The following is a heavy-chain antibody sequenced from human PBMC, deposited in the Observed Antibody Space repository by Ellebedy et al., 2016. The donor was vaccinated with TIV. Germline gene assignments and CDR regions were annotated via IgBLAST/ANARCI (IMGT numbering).Heavy chain of an antibody. J-gene: IGHJ4*02. CDR3: ARDLDKSSGWYGGAAY. D-gene: IGHD6-19*01. CDR2: ISYDGSRT. Sequence: GESLKISCAASGLTFNSYAMHWVRQAPGKGLEWVAVISYDGSRTYYADSVKGRFTISRDNSMTTLYLDMNSLRAEDTAVYYCARDLDKSSGWYGGAAYWGQGTLVTVSS. CDR1: GLTFNSYA. V-gene: IGHV3-30-3*01.